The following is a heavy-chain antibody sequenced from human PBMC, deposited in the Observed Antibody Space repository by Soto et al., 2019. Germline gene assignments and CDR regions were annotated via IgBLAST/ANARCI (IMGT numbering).Heavy chain of an antibody. V-gene: IGHV5-51*01. Sequence: RGESLKISCKGSGYSFTSYWIGWVRQMPGKGLEWMGIIYPGDSDTRYSPSFQGQVTISADKSISTAYLQWSSLKASDTAMYYCARAMIGYCSSTSCSVAYYYYGMDVWGHGTTVTVSS. CDR3: ARAMIGYCSSTSCSVAYYYYGMDV. D-gene: IGHD2-2*01. J-gene: IGHJ6*02. CDR2: IYPGDSDT. CDR1: GYSFTSYW.